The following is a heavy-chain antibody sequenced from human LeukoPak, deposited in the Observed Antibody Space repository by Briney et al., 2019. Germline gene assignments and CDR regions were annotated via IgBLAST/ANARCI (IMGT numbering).Heavy chain of an antibody. CDR1: GFTVSSSY. D-gene: IGHD4-23*01. V-gene: IGHV3-53*01. J-gene: IGHJ4*02. CDR2: IYGGGST. Sequence: PGGSLRLSCAASGFTVSSSYMNWVRQAPGKGLEWVSLIYGGGSTYYADSVKGRFTIYRDNSKNTLYLQMNSLRAEDTAVYYCARRGDGGRSFDYWGQGTLVTVSS. CDR3: ARRGDGGRSFDY.